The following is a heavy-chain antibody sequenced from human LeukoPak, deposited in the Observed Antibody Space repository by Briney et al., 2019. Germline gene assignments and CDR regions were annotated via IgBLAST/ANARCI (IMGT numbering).Heavy chain of an antibody. V-gene: IGHV3-21*01. CDR3: ARGDRLGYCTNGVCYPTDY. Sequence: GGSLRLSCAASGFSFSIYSMNWVRQAPGKGLEWVSSISGSSSYTYYAASVKGRFTISRDNAKNSLYLQMNSPRAEDTAVYYCARGDRLGYCTNGVCYPTDYWGQGTLVTVSS. CDR1: GFSFSIYS. D-gene: IGHD2-8*01. J-gene: IGHJ4*02. CDR2: ISGSSSYT.